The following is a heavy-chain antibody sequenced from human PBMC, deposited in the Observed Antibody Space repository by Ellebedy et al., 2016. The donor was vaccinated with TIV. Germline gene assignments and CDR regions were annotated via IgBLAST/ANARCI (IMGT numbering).Heavy chain of an antibody. Sequence: MPSETLSLTCTVSGGSISSGGYYWSWIRQHPGKGLEWIGYIYYSWSTYYNPSLESRVTISLDTSKNQFSLRLSSVTAADTAVYYCARCHYDILTGLPSGMDVWGQGTTVTVSS. D-gene: IGHD3-9*01. J-gene: IGHJ6*02. CDR2: IYYSWST. CDR1: GGSISSGGYY. V-gene: IGHV4-31*03. CDR3: ARCHYDILTGLPSGMDV.